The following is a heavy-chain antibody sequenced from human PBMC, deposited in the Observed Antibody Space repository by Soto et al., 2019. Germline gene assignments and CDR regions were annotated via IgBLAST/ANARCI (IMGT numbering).Heavy chain of an antibody. CDR1: GYTFTSYG. CDR3: ARDSVGGSGWYKTGY. J-gene: IGHJ4*02. Sequence: GASVKVSCKASGYTFTSYGISWVRQAPGQGLEWMGWISAYNGNTNYAQKLQGRVTMTTDTSTSTAYMELRSLRSDDTAVYYCARDSVGGSGWYKTGYWGQGTLVTVSS. D-gene: IGHD6-19*01. V-gene: IGHV1-18*01. CDR2: ISAYNGNT.